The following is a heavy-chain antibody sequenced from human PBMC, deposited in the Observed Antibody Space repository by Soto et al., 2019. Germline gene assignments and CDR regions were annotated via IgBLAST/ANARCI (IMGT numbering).Heavy chain of an antibody. CDR2: INSDGSST. D-gene: IGHD4-17*01. CDR3: AREREDYGDYYYCGMDV. J-gene: IGHJ6*02. CDR1: GFTFSSYW. V-gene: IGHV3-74*01. Sequence: EVQLVESGGGLVQPGGSLRLSCAASGFTFSSYWMHWVRQAPGKGLVWVSRINSDGSSTSYADSVKGRFTISRDNAKNTLYLQINSLRAEDTAVYYCAREREDYGDYYYCGMDVWGQGTTVTVSS.